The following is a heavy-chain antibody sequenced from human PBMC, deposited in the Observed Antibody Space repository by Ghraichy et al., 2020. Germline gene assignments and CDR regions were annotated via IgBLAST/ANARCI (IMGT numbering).Heavy chain of an antibody. CDR3: ARDEGWEAFDI. Sequence: SQTLSLTCAISGASVSSNSVAWNWIRQSPSRGLEWLGSTYYRSKWFNDYTISVKSRITINPDTSKNQFSLQLNSVTPEDTAVYYCARDEGWEAFDIWGQGTMVTVSS. D-gene: IGHD1-26*01. CDR1: GASVSSNSVA. J-gene: IGHJ3*02. CDR2: TYYRSKWFN. V-gene: IGHV6-1*01.